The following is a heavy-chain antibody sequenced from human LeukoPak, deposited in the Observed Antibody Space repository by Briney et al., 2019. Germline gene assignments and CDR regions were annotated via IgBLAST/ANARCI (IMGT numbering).Heavy chain of an antibody. D-gene: IGHD2-2*01. CDR1: GFTLSSYA. J-gene: IGHJ6*03. CDR2: INGRGGST. Sequence: PGGSLRLSCAASGFTLSSYAMSWVRQAPGKGLEWVSAINGRGGSTHYADSVKGRFTISRDNSKNTLYLQMSSLRVKDTAVYYCAGRYCSSTSCFYYYYYMDVWGKGTTVTVSS. CDR3: AGRYCSSTSCFYYYYYMDV. V-gene: IGHV3-23*01.